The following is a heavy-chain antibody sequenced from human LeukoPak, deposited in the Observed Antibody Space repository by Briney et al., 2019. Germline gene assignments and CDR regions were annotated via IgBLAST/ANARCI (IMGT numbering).Heavy chain of an antibody. J-gene: IGHJ4*02. CDR1: GGFVSGYY. V-gene: IGHV4-34*01. Sequence: SETLSLTCAVYGGFVSGYYWSWIRQPPGKGLEWIGEINHSGSTNYNPSLKSRVTISVDTSKNQFSLKLSSVTAADTAVYYCARSGYSYGLDYWGQGTLVTVSS. CDR3: ARSGYSYGLDY. CDR2: INHSGST. D-gene: IGHD5-18*01.